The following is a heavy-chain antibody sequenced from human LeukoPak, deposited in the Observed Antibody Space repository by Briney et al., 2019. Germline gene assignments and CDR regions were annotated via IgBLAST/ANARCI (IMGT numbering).Heavy chain of an antibody. D-gene: IGHD3-22*01. V-gene: IGHV1-2*02. J-gene: IGHJ4*02. Sequence: ASVTVSCKASGYTFTGYYMHWVRQAPGQGLEGMGWINPNSGGTNYAQKFQGRVTMTSDTSISTAYMELSRLRSDDTAVYYCARAYYYDSSGSANGYWGQGTLVTVSS. CDR1: GYTFTGYY. CDR3: ARAYYYDSSGSANGY. CDR2: INPNSGGT.